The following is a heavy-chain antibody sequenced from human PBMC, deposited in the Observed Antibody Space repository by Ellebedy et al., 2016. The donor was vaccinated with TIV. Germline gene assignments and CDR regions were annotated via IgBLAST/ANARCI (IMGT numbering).Heavy chain of an antibody. CDR1: GFTFEDYA. J-gene: IGHJ4*02. Sequence: GESLKISCAASGFTFEDYAMHWVRPAPGKGLEWVALISGNGGSTYYADSVKGRFTISRDNSKNSLYLQMHSLTTEDTAFYYCAKPHSSSWYRVHYFDYWGQGTLVTVS. CDR3: AKPHSSSWYRVHYFDY. CDR2: ISGNGGST. D-gene: IGHD6-13*01. V-gene: IGHV3-43*02.